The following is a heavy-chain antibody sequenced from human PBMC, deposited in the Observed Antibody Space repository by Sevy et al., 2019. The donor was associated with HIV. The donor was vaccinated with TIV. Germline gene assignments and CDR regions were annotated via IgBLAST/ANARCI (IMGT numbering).Heavy chain of an antibody. D-gene: IGHD3-3*01. CDR3: AREDGYYRLNWFDP. CDR1: GGTFSSYA. V-gene: IGHV1-69*06. Sequence: ASVKVSCKASGGTFSSYAISWVRQAPGQGLEWMGGIIPIFGTANYAQMFQGRVTITADKSTSTAYMELSSLGSEDTAVYYCAREDGYYRLNWFDPWGQGTLVTVSS. J-gene: IGHJ5*02. CDR2: IIPIFGTA.